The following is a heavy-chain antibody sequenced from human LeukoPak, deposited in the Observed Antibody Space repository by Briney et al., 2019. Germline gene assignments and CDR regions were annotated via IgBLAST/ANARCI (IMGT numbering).Heavy chain of an antibody. CDR1: GYTYTSYG. D-gene: IGHD3-22*01. Sequence: ASVKVSCKASGYTYTSYGISWVRQVPGQGLEWMGWISAYNGNTNYAQKLQGRVTMTTDTSTSTAYMELRSLRSDDTAVYYCARIAVLRLLPPRYYFDYWGQGTLVTVSS. V-gene: IGHV1-18*01. CDR3: ARIAVLRLLPPRYYFDY. CDR2: ISAYNGNT. J-gene: IGHJ4*02.